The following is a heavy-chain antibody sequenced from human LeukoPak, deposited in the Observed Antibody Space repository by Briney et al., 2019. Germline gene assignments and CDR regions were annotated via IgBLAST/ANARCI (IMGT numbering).Heavy chain of an antibody. J-gene: IGHJ6*03. Sequence: GGSLRLSCAASGFTFSSYSMNWVRQAPGKGLEWVSYISSSSSTIYYADSVKGRFTISRDNAKNSLYLQMNSLRAEDTAVYYCARVKGYCSSTSCPNPHYYYYYMDVWGKGTTVTVSS. CDR2: ISSSSSTI. V-gene: IGHV3-48*01. CDR3: ARVKGYCSSTSCPNPHYYYYYMDV. D-gene: IGHD2-2*01. CDR1: GFTFSSYS.